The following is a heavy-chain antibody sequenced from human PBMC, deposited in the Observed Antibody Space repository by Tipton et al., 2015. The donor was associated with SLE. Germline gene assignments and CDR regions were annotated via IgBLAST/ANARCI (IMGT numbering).Heavy chain of an antibody. D-gene: IGHD3-3*01. Sequence: TLSLTCTVSSGSISSYHWSWIRQPPGKGLEWIGYIYYSGNTNHNPSLESRVAISADTSKNQFSLKLNSVTAADTAMYFCARRPTYYDFWSGYYGGAFDIWGQGTMVTVSS. CDR1: SGSISSYH. J-gene: IGHJ3*02. CDR2: IYYSGNT. CDR3: ARRPTYYDFWSGYYGGAFDI. V-gene: IGHV4-59*08.